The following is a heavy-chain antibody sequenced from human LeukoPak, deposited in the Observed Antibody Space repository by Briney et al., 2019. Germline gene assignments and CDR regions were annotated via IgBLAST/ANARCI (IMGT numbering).Heavy chain of an antibody. CDR2: ISASGST. V-gene: IGHV4-4*07. D-gene: IGHD3-10*01. CDR1: NGSISIYY. J-gene: IGHJ5*02. CDR3: ARAGYYGSGSYNINWFDP. Sequence: PSETLSLTCTVSNGSISIYYWSWVRQPAGKGLEWIGRISASGSTNYNPSLKSRVTMSVDTSKNQFSLKLSSVTAADTAVYYCARAGYYGSGSYNINWFDPWGQGTLVTVSS.